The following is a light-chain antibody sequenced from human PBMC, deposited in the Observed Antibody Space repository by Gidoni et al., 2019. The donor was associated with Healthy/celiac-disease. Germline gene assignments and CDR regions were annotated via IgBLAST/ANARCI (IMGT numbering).Light chain of an antibody. Sequence: DIVMTQSPDSLAVSLGARATINCKSSQSVLYSSNNKNYLAWYQQNPGQPPRLLIYWASTRESGVPDRFSGSGSGTDFTLTISSLQAEDVAVYYCQQYFSIPLTFGGGTKVEIK. CDR1: QSVLYSSNNKNY. V-gene: IGKV4-1*01. CDR3: QQYFSIPLT. J-gene: IGKJ4*01. CDR2: WAS.